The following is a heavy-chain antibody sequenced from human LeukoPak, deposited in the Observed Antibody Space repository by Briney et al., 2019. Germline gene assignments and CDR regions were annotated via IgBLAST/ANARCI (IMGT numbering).Heavy chain of an antibody. V-gene: IGHV1-69*13. CDR3: ASDILTGNYYYYGMDV. CDR2: MIPLFGTA. CDR1: RGNFSSYA. D-gene: IGHD3-9*01. J-gene: IGHJ6*04. Sequence: ASVKVSCKASRGNFSSYAISWVRQAPGQGLEWVGGMIPLFGTANYAQKFQGRVTITADESTSTAYMELSSLRSADTAVYYCASDILTGNYYYYGMDVWGKGTTVTVSS.